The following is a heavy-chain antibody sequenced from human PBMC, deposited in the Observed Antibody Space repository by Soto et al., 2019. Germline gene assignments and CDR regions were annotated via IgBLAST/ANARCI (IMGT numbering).Heavy chain of an antibody. CDR2: ITSSGSYT. Sequence: QVQLVESGGGLVKPGGSLRLSCAASGLTFSDYYMSWIRQAPGKGLEWVSYITSSGSYTKYADSMQGRFTISRDNAKNSLYLQMNSLRVEDTAIYYCARELDGIDVWGQGTTVTVSS. V-gene: IGHV3-11*05. J-gene: IGHJ6*02. CDR1: GLTFSDYY. CDR3: ARELDGIDV.